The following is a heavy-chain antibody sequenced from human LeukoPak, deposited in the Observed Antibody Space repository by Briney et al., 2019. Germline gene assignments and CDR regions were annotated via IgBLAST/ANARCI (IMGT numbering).Heavy chain of an antibody. J-gene: IGHJ6*03. V-gene: IGHV4-39*07. CDR3: ARGGGISHYYYYMDV. Sequence: KPSETLSLTCTVSGGSISSSSYYWGWIRQPPGKGLEWIGSIYYSGSTYYNPSLKSRVTISVDTSKNQFSLKLSSVTAADTAVYYCARGGGISHYYYYMDVWGKGTTVTISS. D-gene: IGHD6-13*01. CDR1: GGSISSSSYY. CDR2: IYYSGST.